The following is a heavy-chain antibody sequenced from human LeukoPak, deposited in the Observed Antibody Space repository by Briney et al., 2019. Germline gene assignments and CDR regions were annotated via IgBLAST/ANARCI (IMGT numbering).Heavy chain of an antibody. Sequence: SETLSLTCTVSGGSISSYYWSWIRQPPGKGLEWIGYIYYSGSTNYNPSVKSRVTISVDTSKNQFSLKLSSVTAADTAVYYCARGRDGYNEVVEAFDIWGQGTMVTVSS. V-gene: IGHV4-59*01. J-gene: IGHJ3*02. CDR1: GGSISSYY. CDR2: IYYSGST. D-gene: IGHD5-24*01. CDR3: ARGRDGYNEVVEAFDI.